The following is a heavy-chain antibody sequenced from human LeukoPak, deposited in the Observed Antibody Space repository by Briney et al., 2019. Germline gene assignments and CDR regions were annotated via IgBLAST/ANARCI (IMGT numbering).Heavy chain of an antibody. D-gene: IGHD6-19*01. CDR2: ISGSGGST. J-gene: IGHJ4*02. CDR3: AKNYVGAGYSRGWYEVGLDY. CDR1: GFTFSSYA. V-gene: IGHV3-23*01. Sequence: GGSLRLSCAASGFTFSSYAMSWVRQAPGKGLEWVSAISGSGGSTYYADSVKGRFTISRDNSKKPLYLQMNSLRAEDTAVYYWAKNYVGAGYSRGWYEVGLDYWGRETWVT.